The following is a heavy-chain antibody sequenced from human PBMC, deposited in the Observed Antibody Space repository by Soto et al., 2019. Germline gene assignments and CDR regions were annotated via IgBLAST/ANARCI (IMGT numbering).Heavy chain of an antibody. CDR1: GYSISSGYY. V-gene: IGHV4-38-2*01. CDR2: IYHSGST. Sequence: WETLSLTCAVSGYSISSGYYWGWIRQPPGKGLEWIGSIYHSGSTYYNPSLESRVTISVDTSKNQFSLKLSSVTAADTAVYYCARLITGNTGGYFDYWGQGTLVTVSS. J-gene: IGHJ4*02. D-gene: IGHD1-20*01. CDR3: ARLITGNTGGYFDY.